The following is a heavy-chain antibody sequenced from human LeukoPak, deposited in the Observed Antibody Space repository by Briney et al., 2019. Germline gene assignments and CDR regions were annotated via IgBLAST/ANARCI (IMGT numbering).Heavy chain of an antibody. Sequence: GGSLRLSCAASGFTFSNYAMTWVRQAPGKGLEWVSGISAGGYSTYYSDSVKGRFPISRDDSNNMLYLQMTSLRAEDTAVYYCAKPPSPSPHYLEINVNQFGYWGPGTLVTVAS. D-gene: IGHD1-1*01. J-gene: IGHJ4*01. CDR2: ISAGGYST. V-gene: IGHV3-23*01. CDR1: GFTFSNYA. CDR3: AKPPSPSPHYLEINVNQFGY.